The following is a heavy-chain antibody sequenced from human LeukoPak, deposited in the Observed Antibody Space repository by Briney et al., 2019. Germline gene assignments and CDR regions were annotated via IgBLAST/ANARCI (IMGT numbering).Heavy chain of an antibody. V-gene: IGHV3-7*01. CDR2: IKEDGSQK. CDR3: ARDKGYLAFDY. CDR1: GFTFSSYA. J-gene: IGHJ4*02. Sequence: GGSVRLSCAASGFTFSSYAMSWVRQAPGGGLEWVANIKEDGSQKYYVDSVKGRFTISRDNAENSLYLQMNSLRAEDTAVYYCARDKGYLAFDYWGQGTLVTVSS. D-gene: IGHD2-15*01.